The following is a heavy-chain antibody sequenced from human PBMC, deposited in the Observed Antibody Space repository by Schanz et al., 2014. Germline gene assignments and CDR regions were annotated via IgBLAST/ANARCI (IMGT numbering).Heavy chain of an antibody. Sequence: QVQLVESGGGVVQPGGSLRLSCAASGFIFSNYGMHWVRQAPGKGLEWVAVIWSDGSGKYYADSVKGRFTISRDSPKNTLYLQMNSLRAEDTALYYCAREEGWGIAAAGPKHYYYGMDVWGQGTTVTGSS. CDR1: GFIFSNYG. J-gene: IGHJ6*02. V-gene: IGHV3-33*01. D-gene: IGHD6-13*01. CDR2: IWSDGSGK. CDR3: AREEGWGIAAAGPKHYYYGMDV.